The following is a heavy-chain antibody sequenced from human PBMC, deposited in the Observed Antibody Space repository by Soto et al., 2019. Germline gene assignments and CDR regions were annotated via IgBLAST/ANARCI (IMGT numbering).Heavy chain of an antibody. Sequence: ASVKVSCKASGYTFTSYYMHWVRQAPGQGLEWMGIINPSGGSTSYAQKFQGRVTMTRDTSTSTVYMELSSLRSEDTAVYYCARDGVKNYYDSSGYYGYHAFGIWGQGTMVTVSS. CDR2: INPSGGST. CDR3: ARDGVKNYYDSSGYYGYHAFGI. J-gene: IGHJ3*02. D-gene: IGHD3-22*01. V-gene: IGHV1-46*01. CDR1: GYTFTSYY.